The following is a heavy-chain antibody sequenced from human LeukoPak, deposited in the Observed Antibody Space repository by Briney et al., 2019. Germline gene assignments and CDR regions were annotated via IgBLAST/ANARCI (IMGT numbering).Heavy chain of an antibody. CDR1: GFTFSSTA. Sequence: GGSLRLSCAASGFTFSSTAMSWVRQAPGKGLEWVSSINAGGGATYYADSVKGRFTISRDNSKNTLHLQLNSLRAEDTALYYCAESCGGTCYYYGMDVWGQGTTVTVSS. V-gene: IGHV3-23*01. D-gene: IGHD2-15*01. CDR3: AESCGGTCYYYGMDV. CDR2: INAGGGAT. J-gene: IGHJ6*02.